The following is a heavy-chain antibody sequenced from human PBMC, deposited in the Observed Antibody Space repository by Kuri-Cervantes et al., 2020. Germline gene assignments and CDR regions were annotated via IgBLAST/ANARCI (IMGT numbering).Heavy chain of an antibody. Sequence: ASVKVSCKASGYTFTSYYMHWVRQAPGQGLEWMGIINPSGGSTSYAQKFQGRVTMTRDTSTSTAYMELSSLRSEDTAVYYCASCSSTSCYGDAFDIWGQGTMVTVSS. CDR3: ASCSSTSCYGDAFDI. CDR2: INPSGGST. J-gene: IGHJ3*02. CDR1: GYTFTSYY. V-gene: IGHV1-46*01. D-gene: IGHD2-2*01.